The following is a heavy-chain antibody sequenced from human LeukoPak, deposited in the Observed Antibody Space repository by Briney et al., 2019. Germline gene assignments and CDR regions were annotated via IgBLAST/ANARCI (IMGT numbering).Heavy chain of an antibody. CDR2: IRSKANSYAT. D-gene: IGHD5-12*01. V-gene: IGHV3-73*01. CDR3: TTTRLYSGNAQFDD. Sequence: GGSLRLSCAASGFTFSSYAMSWVRQASGKGLEWVGRIRSKANSYATAYAASVKGRFNIFRDDSANMAYLQMDSLKAEDTAVYYCTTTRLYSGNAQFDDWGQGTLVTVSS. CDR1: GFTFSSYA. J-gene: IGHJ4*02.